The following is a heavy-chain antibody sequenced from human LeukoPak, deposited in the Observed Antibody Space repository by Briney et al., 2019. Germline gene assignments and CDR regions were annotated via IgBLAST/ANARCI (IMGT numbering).Heavy chain of an antibody. CDR1: GFTFSTYA. CDR2: ISGSTGRT. J-gene: IGHJ4*02. CDR3: ARGHLGLDY. D-gene: IGHD3-16*01. Sequence: GGSLRLSCAASGFTFSTYAMSWVRQAPGKGLEWVSAISGSTGRTYYADSVKGRFTISRDNSKNTLYLQMNSLRAEDMAVYYCARGHLGLDYWGQGTLVTVSS. V-gene: IGHV3-23*01.